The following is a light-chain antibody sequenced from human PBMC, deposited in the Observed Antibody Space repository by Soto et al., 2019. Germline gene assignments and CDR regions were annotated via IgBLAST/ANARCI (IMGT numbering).Light chain of an antibody. V-gene: IGKV3D-20*02. J-gene: IGKJ5*01. CDR1: QSVTVNS. CDR3: QQRSNWIT. CDR2: AAS. Sequence: EILLTQSPSTLSLSPGEGVTLSCRASQSVTVNSLAWYQQKPGQAPRLLIYAASTRAAAVPDRFTGSGSGTDFTLTISSLEPEDFAVYHCQQRSNWITFGQGTRLEIK.